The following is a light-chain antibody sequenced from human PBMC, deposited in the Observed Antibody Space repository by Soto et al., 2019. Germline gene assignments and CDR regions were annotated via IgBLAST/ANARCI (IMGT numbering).Light chain of an antibody. CDR3: QQSYST. J-gene: IGKJ5*01. CDR2: AAS. V-gene: IGKV1-39*01. Sequence: DIQMTQSPSSLSASVGDRVTITCRASQSISSYLNWYQQKPGKAPKLLIYAASSLQSGVPSRFSGSGSGTDFTLTSSSLQPEDFATYYCQQSYSTFGQGTRLEIK. CDR1: QSISSY.